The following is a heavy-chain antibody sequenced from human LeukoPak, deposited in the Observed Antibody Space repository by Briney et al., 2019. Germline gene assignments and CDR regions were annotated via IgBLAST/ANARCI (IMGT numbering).Heavy chain of an antibody. Sequence: SETLSLTCAVYGGSFSGYYWSWIRQPPGKGLEWIGEINHSGSTNYNPSLKSRVTISVDTSKNQFSLKLSSVTAADTAVYYCARSPSYYASVFDFWGQGTLVTVSS. CDR1: GGSFSGYY. CDR3: ARSPSYYASVFDF. V-gene: IGHV4-34*01. J-gene: IGHJ4*02. CDR2: INHSGST. D-gene: IGHD3-10*01.